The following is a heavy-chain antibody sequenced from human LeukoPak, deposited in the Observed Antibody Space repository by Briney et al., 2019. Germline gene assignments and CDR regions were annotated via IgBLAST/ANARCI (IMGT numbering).Heavy chain of an antibody. CDR1: GFTLSDHY. Sequence: GGSPRLSCAASGFTLSDHYMDWARQAPGKGLEWVGRTRNKANSYSTEYAASVKGRFTISRDESKNSLYLQMNSLKTEDTAVYYCGRSRAGAIDYWGQGTLVTVSS. J-gene: IGHJ4*02. CDR3: GRSRAGAIDY. CDR2: TRNKANSYST. V-gene: IGHV3-72*01. D-gene: IGHD1-26*01.